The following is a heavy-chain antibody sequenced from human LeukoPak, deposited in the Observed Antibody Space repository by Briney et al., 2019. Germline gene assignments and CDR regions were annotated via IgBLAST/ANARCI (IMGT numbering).Heavy chain of an antibody. Sequence: GGSLRLSCAASGFTFSSYSMNWVRQAPGKGLEWVSSISSSSSYIYYADSVKGRFTISRDNAKNSLYLQMNSLRAEGTAVYYCARGTYYYDSSGPEPHYYYGMDVWGQGTTVTVSS. J-gene: IGHJ6*02. CDR2: ISSSSSYI. V-gene: IGHV3-21*01. D-gene: IGHD3-22*01. CDR1: GFTFSSYS. CDR3: ARGTYYYDSSGPEPHYYYGMDV.